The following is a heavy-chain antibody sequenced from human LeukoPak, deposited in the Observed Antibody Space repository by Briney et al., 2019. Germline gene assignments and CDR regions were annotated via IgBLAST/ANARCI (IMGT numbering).Heavy chain of an antibody. CDR1: GFTVSSNY. J-gene: IGHJ3*02. CDR3: ARGLYYDSSGYPDAFDI. V-gene: IGHV3-66*01. CDR2: IYSGGST. D-gene: IGHD3-22*01. Sequence: PGGSLRLSCAASGFTVSSNYMSWVRQAPGKGLEWVSVIYSGGSTYYADSVKGRFTISRDNAKNSLYLQMNSLRAEDTAVYYCARGLYYDSSGYPDAFDIWGQGTMVTVSS.